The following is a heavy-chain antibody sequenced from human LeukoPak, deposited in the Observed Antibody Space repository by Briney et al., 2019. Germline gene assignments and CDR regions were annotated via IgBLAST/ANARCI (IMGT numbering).Heavy chain of an antibody. D-gene: IGHD2-8*01. CDR3: VKDKWIDH. J-gene: IGHJ4*02. V-gene: IGHV3-64D*09. CDR1: GFTFSSYT. Sequence: PGGSLRLSCSVSGFTFSSYTMHWVRQAPGKGLEYVSSININGGRTYYADSVKSRFTISRDNSKNTLYLQMSSLRTEDTAVYYCVKDKWIDHWGQGTLVTVSS. CDR2: ININGGRT.